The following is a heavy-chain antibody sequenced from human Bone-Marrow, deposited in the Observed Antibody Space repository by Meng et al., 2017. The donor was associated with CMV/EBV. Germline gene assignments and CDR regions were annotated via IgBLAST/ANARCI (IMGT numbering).Heavy chain of an antibody. CDR3: ARDRMVTMVRGVIITYYYYGMDV. Sequence: GESLKISCVASGFTFSGYEMNWVRQAPGKGLVWVSRINSDGSSTSYADSVKGRFTISRDNAKNTLYLQMNSLRAEDTAVYYCARDRMVTMVRGVIITYYYYGMDVWGQGTTVTVSS. V-gene: IGHV3-74*01. D-gene: IGHD3-10*01. J-gene: IGHJ6*02. CDR1: GFTFSGYE. CDR2: INSDGSST.